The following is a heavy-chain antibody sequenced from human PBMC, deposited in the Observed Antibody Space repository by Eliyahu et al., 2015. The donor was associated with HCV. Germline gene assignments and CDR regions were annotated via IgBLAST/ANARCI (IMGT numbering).Heavy chain of an antibody. Sequence: EVALVESGGTLVKPGGSLRLSCAASGFTFSRYAMTWVRQAPGKGLDWVSTISEDGATTYYPNSARGRFTISRDNAGNVVYLQMNSLRGEDTAVYYCARDGVGATLDLDLWGQGTLITVSS. J-gene: IGHJ5*02. V-gene: IGHV3-21*06. D-gene: IGHD1-26*01. CDR2: ISEDGATT. CDR1: GFTFSRYA. CDR3: ARDGVGATLDLDL.